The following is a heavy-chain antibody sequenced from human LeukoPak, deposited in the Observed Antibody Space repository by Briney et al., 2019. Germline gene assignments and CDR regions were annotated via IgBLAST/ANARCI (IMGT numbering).Heavy chain of an antibody. CDR2: IGGNGGST. CDR3: AKDSNYDTGGYYGR. CDR1: GLTFSNYA. J-gene: IGHJ4*02. Sequence: GGSLRLSCAASGLTFSNYALNWVRQAPGKGLEGVSGIGGNGGSTYYADSVKGRFTISRDNSKNTLYLQMNSLRVEDTAVYYCAKDSNYDTGGYYGRWGQGTPVTVSS. V-gene: IGHV3-23*01. D-gene: IGHD3-22*01.